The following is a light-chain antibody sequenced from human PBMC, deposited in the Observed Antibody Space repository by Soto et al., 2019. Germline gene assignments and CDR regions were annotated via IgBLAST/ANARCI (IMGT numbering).Light chain of an antibody. J-gene: IGLJ2*01. CDR2: DVT. CDR1: NSDVGGYNY. Sequence: QSVLTQPASVSGSPGQSIIISCTGTNSDVGGYNYVSWYQQHPGKAPKVVIYDVTNRPSGVSDRFSGSKSGNTASLTISGLQAEDEADYYCSSYTSGDTLVLFGGGTKVTVL. CDR3: SSYTSGDTLVL. V-gene: IGLV2-14*03.